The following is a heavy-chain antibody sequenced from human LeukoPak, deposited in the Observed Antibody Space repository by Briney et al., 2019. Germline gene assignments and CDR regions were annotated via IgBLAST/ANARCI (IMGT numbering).Heavy chain of an antibody. Sequence: HSGGSLRLSCAASGFTFSSYAMSWVRQAPGKGLEWVSAISGSGGSTYYADSVKGRFTISRDNSKNTLYLQMNSLRAEDTAVYYCAKEVFPYYYDSSGYSRQTFDYWGQGTLVTVSS. CDR3: AKEVFPYYYDSSGYSRQTFDY. D-gene: IGHD3-22*01. CDR2: ISGSGGST. V-gene: IGHV3-23*01. J-gene: IGHJ4*02. CDR1: GFTFSSYA.